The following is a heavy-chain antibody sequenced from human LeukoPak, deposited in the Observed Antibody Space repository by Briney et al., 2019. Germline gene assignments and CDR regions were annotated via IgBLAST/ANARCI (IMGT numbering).Heavy chain of an antibody. V-gene: IGHV3-9*01. Sequence: GGSLRLSCAASGFTFDDYAMHWVRQAPGKGLEWVSGISWNSGSIGYADSVKGRFTISRDNAKNSLYLQMNSLRAEDTALYYCAKEGAPYGDYPLGHWGQGTLVTVSS. CDR3: AKEGAPYGDYPLGH. CDR1: GFTFDDYA. J-gene: IGHJ4*02. CDR2: ISWNSGSI. D-gene: IGHD4-17*01.